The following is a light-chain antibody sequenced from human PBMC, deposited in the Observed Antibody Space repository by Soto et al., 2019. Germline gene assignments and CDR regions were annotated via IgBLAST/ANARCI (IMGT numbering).Light chain of an antibody. CDR1: QGIGVY. CDR2: AAS. Sequence: DIQMTQSPSSLSASLGDRVTITCRASQGIGVYLAWFQQKPGKVPKLLIYAASALQSGVPSRFSGSGSGTDFTLTKSSLQPEDFATYYCQKYNSAPLTFGGGTKVEIK. J-gene: IGKJ4*01. V-gene: IGKV1-27*01. CDR3: QKYNSAPLT.